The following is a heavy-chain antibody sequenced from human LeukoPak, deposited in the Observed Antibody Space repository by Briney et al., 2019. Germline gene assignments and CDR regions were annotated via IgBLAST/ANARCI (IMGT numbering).Heavy chain of an antibody. D-gene: IGHD6-6*01. CDR3: ARDQGAARPWYFDL. Sequence: GGSLRLSCAASGFNFRNYGMHWVRQAPGKGLECLAVIWYDGGNKYDEDSVKGRFTISRENAKSMLYLQMNSLRAEDTAVYYCARDQGAARPWYFDLWGRGTLVTVSS. J-gene: IGHJ2*01. V-gene: IGHV3-33*01. CDR2: IWYDGGNK. CDR1: GFNFRNYG.